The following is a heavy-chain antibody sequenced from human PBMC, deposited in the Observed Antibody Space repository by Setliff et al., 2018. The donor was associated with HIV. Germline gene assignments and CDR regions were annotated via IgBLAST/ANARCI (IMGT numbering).Heavy chain of an antibody. CDR2: IYYSGST. CDR1: GGSISGSSYY. Sequence: SETLSLTCTVSGGSISGSSYYWGWIRQPPGKGLEWIGNIYYSGSTYYNPSPKSRVTISVDTSQNQFSLNLSSMTAADTAVYYCARLDSHGGDEYWGQGTLVTVSS. V-gene: IGHV4-39*01. CDR3: ARLDSHGGDEY. J-gene: IGHJ4*02. D-gene: IGHD5-18*01.